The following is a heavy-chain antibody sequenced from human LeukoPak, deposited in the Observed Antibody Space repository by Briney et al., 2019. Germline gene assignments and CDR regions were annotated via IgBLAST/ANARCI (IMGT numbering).Heavy chain of an antibody. V-gene: IGHV4-34*01. CDR1: GVSFSGYY. J-gene: IGHJ4*02. CDR3: ARGRYLTTLGGAAAGFLDN. Sequence: SETLSLTCAVNGVSFSGYYWNWLRQPPGKRLEWIGEINHTGNTNYNPSLKRRVTISVDTSQKQFSLRLNSVTAADTAVYYCARGRYLTTLGGAAAGFLDNWGQGTLVTVSS. D-gene: IGHD6-13*01. CDR2: INHTGNT.